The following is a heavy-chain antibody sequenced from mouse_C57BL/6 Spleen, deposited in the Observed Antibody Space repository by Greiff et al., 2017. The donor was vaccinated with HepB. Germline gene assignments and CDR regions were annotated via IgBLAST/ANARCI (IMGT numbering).Heavy chain of an antibody. J-gene: IGHJ2*01. D-gene: IGHD1-2*01. V-gene: IGHV1-82*01. Sequence: QVQLKESGPELVKPGASVKISCKASGYAFSSSWMNWVKQRPGKGLEWIGRIYPGDGDTNYNGKFKGKATLTADKSSSTAYMQLSSLTSEDSAVYFCARGDTTAEDYWGQGTTLTVSS. CDR3: ARGDTTAEDY. CDR1: GYAFSSSW. CDR2: IYPGDGDT.